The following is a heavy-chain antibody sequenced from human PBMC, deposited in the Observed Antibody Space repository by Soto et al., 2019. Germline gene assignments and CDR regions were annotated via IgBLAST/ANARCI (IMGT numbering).Heavy chain of an antibody. J-gene: IGHJ6*02. Sequence: ASVKVSGKASGYTFTSYYMHWVRQAPGQGLEWMGIINPSGGSTSYAQKFQGRVTMTRDTSTSTVYMELSSLRSEDTAVYYCATSYCGGDCYANYYYYGMDVWGQGTTVTVSS. CDR3: ATSYCGGDCYANYYYYGMDV. CDR2: INPSGGST. V-gene: IGHV1-46*01. CDR1: GYTFTSYY. D-gene: IGHD2-21*02.